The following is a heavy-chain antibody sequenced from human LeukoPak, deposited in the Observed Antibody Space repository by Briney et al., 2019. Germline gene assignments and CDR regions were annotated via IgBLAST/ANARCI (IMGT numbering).Heavy chain of an antibody. CDR1: GGSISSYY. J-gene: IGHJ6*03. D-gene: IGHD5-24*01. V-gene: IGHV4-59*01. CDR3: AGGYKYAYYNYYYMDV. Sequence: PSETLSLTCTVSGGSISSYYWSWIRQSPGKGLEWIGYIYNSGSTNYNPSLKSRVTISVDTSKNQFSLKLSSVTAADTAVYYCAGGYKYAYYNYYYMDVWGKGTTVTVSS. CDR2: IYNSGST.